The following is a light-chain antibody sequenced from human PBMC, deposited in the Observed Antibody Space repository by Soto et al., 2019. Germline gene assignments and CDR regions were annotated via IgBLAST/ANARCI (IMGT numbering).Light chain of an antibody. Sequence: EIVLTQSPATLSLSPGERATLSCRAGQSISNYLAWYQQKPGQAPRLLIYDASNRATGIPARFSGSGSGTDFTLTITSLEPEDFAVYYCQQRTIWPRVYTFGQGTKVDIK. CDR3: QQRTIWPRVYT. J-gene: IGKJ2*01. V-gene: IGKV3-11*01. CDR1: QSISNY. CDR2: DAS.